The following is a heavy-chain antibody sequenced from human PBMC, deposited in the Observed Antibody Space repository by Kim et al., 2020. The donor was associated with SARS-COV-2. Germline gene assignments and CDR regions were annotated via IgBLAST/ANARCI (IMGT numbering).Heavy chain of an antibody. CDR2: ILGSGTSS. Sequence: GGSLRLSCAASGFAFSSYAMSWVRQAPGKGLEWVSHILGSGTSSYYADSVKGRFTISRDNSKNTLYLQMNSLRADDTAVYYCAIRQGGPEGYWGQGTLVTVSS. D-gene: IGHD3-16*01. J-gene: IGHJ4*02. CDR1: GFAFSSYA. V-gene: IGHV3-23*01. CDR3: AIRQGGPEGY.